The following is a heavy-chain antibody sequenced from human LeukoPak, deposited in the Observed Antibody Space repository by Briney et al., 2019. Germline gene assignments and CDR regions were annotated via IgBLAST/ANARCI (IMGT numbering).Heavy chain of an antibody. D-gene: IGHD6-19*01. CDR2: ISWNSGSI. J-gene: IGHJ4*02. V-gene: IGHV3-9*01. CDR3: AKSPIIAVAGTPSFDY. CDR1: GFTFDDYA. Sequence: GGSLRLSCAASGFTFDDYAMHWVRQAPGKGLEWVSGISWNSGSIGYADSVKGRFTISRDNAKNSLYLQMNSLRAEGTALYYCAKSPIIAVAGTPSFDYWGQGTLVTVSS.